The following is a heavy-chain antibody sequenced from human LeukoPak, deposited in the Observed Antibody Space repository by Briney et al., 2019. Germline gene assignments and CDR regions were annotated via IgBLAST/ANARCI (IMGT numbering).Heavy chain of an antibody. CDR1: GFTFDDYG. CDR2: INWNGGST. CDR3: ARAGQWLHHDAFDI. J-gene: IGHJ3*02. Sequence: GGSLRLSCAASGFTFDDYGMSWVRHAPGKGLEWVSGINWNGGSTGYADSVKGRFTISRDNAKNSLYLQMNSLRAEDTALYYCARAGQWLHHDAFDIWGQGTMVTVSS. D-gene: IGHD6-19*01. V-gene: IGHV3-20*04.